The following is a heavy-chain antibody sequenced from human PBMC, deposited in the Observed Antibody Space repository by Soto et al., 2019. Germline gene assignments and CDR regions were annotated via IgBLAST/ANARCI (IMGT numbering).Heavy chain of an antibody. J-gene: IGHJ4*02. CDR1: GFTFSSYS. V-gene: IGHV3-21*01. CDR3: ARSYGSGSYYRVFDFDY. D-gene: IGHD3-10*01. Sequence: EVQLVESGGGLVKPGGSLRLSCAASGFTFSSYSMNWVRQAPGKGLEWVSSISSSSSYIYYADSVKGRFTISRDNAKNSLYLQMNRLRAEDTAVYYCARSYGSGSYYRVFDFDYWGQGTLVTVSS. CDR2: ISSSSSYI.